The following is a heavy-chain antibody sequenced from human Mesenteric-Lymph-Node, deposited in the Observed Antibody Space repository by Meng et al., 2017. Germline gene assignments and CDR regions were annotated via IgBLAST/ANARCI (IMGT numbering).Heavy chain of an antibody. Sequence: ASAKVFCKASGYTFTGYYMHWVRQAPGQGLEWMGRINPNSGGTNYAQKFQGRVTMTRDTSISTAYMELSRLRSDDTAVYYCARGEVYYYDSSGYYYGIWGQGTMVTVSS. CDR3: ARGEVYYYDSSGYYYGI. J-gene: IGHJ3*02. D-gene: IGHD3-22*01. V-gene: IGHV1-2*06. CDR2: INPNSGGT. CDR1: GYTFTGYY.